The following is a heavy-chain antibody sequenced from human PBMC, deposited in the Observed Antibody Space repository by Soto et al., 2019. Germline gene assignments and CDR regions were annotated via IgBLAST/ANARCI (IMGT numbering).Heavy chain of an antibody. CDR1: GGSISSGDYY. CDR2: IYYSGST. J-gene: IGHJ6*02. V-gene: IGHV4-30-4*01. Sequence: SETLSLTCTVSGGSISSGDYYWSWIRQPPGKGLEWIGYIYYSGSTYYNPSLKSRVTMSVDTSKNQFSLKLNSVTAADTAVYYCARDWGPCSSTSCPISGMDVWGQGTTVTVSS. CDR3: ARDWGPCSSTSCPISGMDV. D-gene: IGHD2-2*01.